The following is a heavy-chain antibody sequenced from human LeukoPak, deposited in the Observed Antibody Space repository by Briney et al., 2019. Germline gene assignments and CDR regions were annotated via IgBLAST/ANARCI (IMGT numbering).Heavy chain of an antibody. Sequence: QPGGSLRLSCAASGFTFSSYDMHWVRQATGKGLEWVSGIGTTADTHYADSVKGRFTISRDNAKDTVYLQMNSLRAEDTAVYYCSRGLSSREDYWGQGTLVTVSS. J-gene: IGHJ4*02. D-gene: IGHD2-15*01. CDR2: IGTTADT. CDR1: GFTFSSYD. CDR3: SRGLSSREDY. V-gene: IGHV3-13*04.